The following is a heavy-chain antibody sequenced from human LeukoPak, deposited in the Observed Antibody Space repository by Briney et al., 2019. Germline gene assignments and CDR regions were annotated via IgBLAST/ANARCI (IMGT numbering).Heavy chain of an antibody. Sequence: AGGSLRLSCAASGFTFSSYSMNWVRQAPGKGLEWVSSISSSSSYIYYADSVKGRFTISGDNAKNSLYLPMNSLRAEDTAVYYCARDANYYDSSGYPYHLDYWGQGTLVTVSS. CDR2: ISSSSSYI. CDR1: GFTFSSYS. CDR3: ARDANYYDSSGYPYHLDY. J-gene: IGHJ4*02. D-gene: IGHD3-22*01. V-gene: IGHV3-21*01.